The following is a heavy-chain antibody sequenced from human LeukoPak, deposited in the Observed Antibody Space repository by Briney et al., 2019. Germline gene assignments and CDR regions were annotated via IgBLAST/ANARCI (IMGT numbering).Heavy chain of an antibody. J-gene: IGHJ5*02. CDR3: ARSNYYGSDWFDP. CDR2: IYHSGST. D-gene: IGHD3-10*01. V-gene: IGHV4-38-2*02. CDR1: GYSISSGYY. Sequence: SETLSLTCTVSGYSISSGYYWGWIRQPPGKGLEWIGSIYHSGSTYYNPSLKSRVTISVDTSKNQFSLKLSSVTAADTAVYYCARSNYYGSDWFDPWGQGTLVTVSS.